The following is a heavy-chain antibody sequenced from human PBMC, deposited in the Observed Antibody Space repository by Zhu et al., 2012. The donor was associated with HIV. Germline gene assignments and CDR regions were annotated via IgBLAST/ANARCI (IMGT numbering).Heavy chain of an antibody. D-gene: IGHD3-16*01. V-gene: IGHV4-38-2*01. CDR2: IYHSGST. CDR3: ARGSYGLDY. Sequence: QVQLQESGPGLVKPSETLSLTCAVSGYSISSGYYWGWIRQPPGKGLEWIGSIYHSGSTYYNPSLESRVTISVDTSKNQFSLRLSSVTAADTAVYYCARGSYGLDYWGQGTLVTVSS. CDR1: GYSISSGYY. J-gene: IGHJ4*02.